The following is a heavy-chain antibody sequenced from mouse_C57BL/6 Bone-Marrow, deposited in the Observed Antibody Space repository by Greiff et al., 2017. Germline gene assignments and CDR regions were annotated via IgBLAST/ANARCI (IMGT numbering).Heavy chain of an antibody. Sequence: EVQVVESGGGLVKPGGSLKLSCAASGFTFSDYGMHWVRQAPEKGLEWVAYISRGSGTIYYADTVKGRFTISRDNAKNTLFLQMSSLRSEDTAMDYCARREVLPGYFDVWGTGTTVTVSS. CDR1: GFTFSDYG. CDR2: ISRGSGTI. CDR3: ARREVLPGYFDV. J-gene: IGHJ1*03. V-gene: IGHV5-17*01.